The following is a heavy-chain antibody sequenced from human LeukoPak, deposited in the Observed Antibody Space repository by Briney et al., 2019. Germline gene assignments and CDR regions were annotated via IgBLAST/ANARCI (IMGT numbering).Heavy chain of an antibody. J-gene: IGHJ4*02. D-gene: IGHD3-22*01. CDR2: ISSSGSTI. Sequence: GGSLRLSCAASGFTFSSYEMNWVRQAPGKGLEWVSYISSSGSTIYYADSVKGRFTISRDNAKNSLYLQMNSLRAEDTAVYYCARDGVAYYYDSSGFSHWGQGTLVTVSS. CDR3: ARDGVAYYYDSSGFSH. CDR1: GFTFSSYE. V-gene: IGHV3-48*03.